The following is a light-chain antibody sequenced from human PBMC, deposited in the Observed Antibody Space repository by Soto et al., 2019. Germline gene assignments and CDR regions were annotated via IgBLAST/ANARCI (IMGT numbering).Light chain of an antibody. Sequence: DIQMTQSPSALSASVGDRVTNTCRASQSIYNWLAWYQQKPGKATNLLIYKASGLESGVPSRFSGSGSGTEFTLTISSLQPDDSATYYCQHYNNYSPTFGGGTKV. J-gene: IGKJ4*01. CDR1: QSIYNW. CDR2: KAS. V-gene: IGKV1-5*03. CDR3: QHYNNYSPT.